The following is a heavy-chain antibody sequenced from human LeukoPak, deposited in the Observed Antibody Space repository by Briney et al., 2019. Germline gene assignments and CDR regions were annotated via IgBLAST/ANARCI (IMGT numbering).Heavy chain of an antibody. Sequence: PSETLSLTCTVYGGSTSSYYWSWIRQPPGKGLEWIGYIYYSGSTNYNPSLKSRVTISVDTSKNQFSLKLSSVTAADTAVYYCARGLTTYYDRSGDDYWGQGTLVTVSS. CDR3: ARGLTTYYDRSGDDY. CDR2: IYYSGST. CDR1: GGSTSSYY. J-gene: IGHJ4*02. V-gene: IGHV4-59*01. D-gene: IGHD3-22*01.